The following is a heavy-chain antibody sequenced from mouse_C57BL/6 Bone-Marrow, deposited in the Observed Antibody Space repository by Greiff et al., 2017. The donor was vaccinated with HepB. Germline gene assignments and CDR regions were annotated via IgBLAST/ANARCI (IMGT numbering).Heavy chain of an antibody. V-gene: IGHV1-59*01. J-gene: IGHJ2*01. Sequence: VQLQQPGAELVRPGTSVKLSCKASGYPFTSYWMHWVKQRPGQGLEWIGVIDPSDSYTNYNQKFKGKATLTVDTSSSTAYMQLSSLTSEDSAVYYCARGSSYWGQGTTLTVSS. CDR2: IDPSDSYT. CDR3: ARGSSY. CDR1: GYPFTSYW.